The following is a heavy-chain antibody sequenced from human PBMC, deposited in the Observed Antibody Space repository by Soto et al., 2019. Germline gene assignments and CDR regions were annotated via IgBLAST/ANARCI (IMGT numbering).Heavy chain of an antibody. CDR1: GFTFSSYA. J-gene: IGHJ4*02. Sequence: PGGSLRLSCAASGFTFSSYAMHWVRQAPGKGLEWVAVISYDGSNKYYADSVKGRFTISRDNSKNTLYLQMNSLRAEDTAVYYRARDTLEVGPTLLAYWGQGTLVTVYS. D-gene: IGHD1-26*01. CDR2: ISYDGSNK. CDR3: ARDTLEVGPTLLAY. V-gene: IGHV3-30-3*01.